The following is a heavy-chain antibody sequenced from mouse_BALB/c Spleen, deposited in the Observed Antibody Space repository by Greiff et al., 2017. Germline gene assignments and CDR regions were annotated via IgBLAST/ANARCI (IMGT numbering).Heavy chain of an antibody. V-gene: IGHV5-9-1*01. CDR2: ISSGGSYT. D-gene: IGHD2-3*01. J-gene: IGHJ2*01. Sequence: EVMLVESGGGLVKPGGSLKLSCAASGFTFSSYAMSWVRQTPEKRLEWVATISSGGSYTYYPDSVKGRFTISRDNAKNTLYLQMSSLRSEDTAMYYCARGGYLSYYFDYWGQGTTLTVSS. CDR3: ARGGYLSYYFDY. CDR1: GFTFSSYA.